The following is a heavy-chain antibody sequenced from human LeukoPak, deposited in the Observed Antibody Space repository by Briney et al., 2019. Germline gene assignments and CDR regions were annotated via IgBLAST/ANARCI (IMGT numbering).Heavy chain of an antibody. J-gene: IGHJ5*02. CDR2: VYHSGTA. V-gene: IGHV4-30-4*01. Sequence: SETLSLSCSVSGVSISCGDNYWTWIRQAPGKGLEWIGSVYHSGTAYYNPSLKSRLTMSVDTSKNQFSLKLTSVTAAETAVYYCVSVARYDMEWFDPWGQGTLVTVSS. D-gene: IGHD1-14*01. CDR3: VSVARYDMEWFDP. CDR1: GVSISCGDNY.